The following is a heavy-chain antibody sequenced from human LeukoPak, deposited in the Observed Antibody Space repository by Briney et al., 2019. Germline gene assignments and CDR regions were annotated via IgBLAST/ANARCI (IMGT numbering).Heavy chain of an antibody. CDR3: AKDRNYVGTLDY. CDR1: GFTFSSYG. J-gene: IGHJ4*02. V-gene: IGHV3-30*18. CDR2: ISYDGGDK. Sequence: GGSLRLSCAASGFTFSSYGMHWVRQAAGKGLEWVVVISYDGGDKYYADSVKGRFTISRDNSKNTLYLQMNSLRAEDTAVYYCAKDRNYVGTLDYWGQGTLVTVSS. D-gene: IGHD3-10*02.